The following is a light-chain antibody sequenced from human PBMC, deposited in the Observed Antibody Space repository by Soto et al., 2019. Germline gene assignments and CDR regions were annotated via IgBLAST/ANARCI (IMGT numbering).Light chain of an antibody. CDR2: DTS. CDR3: QQYGASPWT. CDR1: QSVSSSH. V-gene: IGKV3-20*01. J-gene: IGKJ1*01. Sequence: EVVLTQSQGTLSLSPGERATLSCRASQSVSSSHLAWYQQKRGQAPRLLIYDTSTRATGIPDRFSGSGSGTDFTLTISRLEPEDFAVYHCQQYGASPWTFGQGTKVEVK.